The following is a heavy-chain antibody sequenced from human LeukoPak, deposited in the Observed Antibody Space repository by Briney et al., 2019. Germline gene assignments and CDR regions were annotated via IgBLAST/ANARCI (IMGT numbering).Heavy chain of an antibody. Sequence: GASVKVSCKASGGTFSSYAISWVRQAPGQGLEWMGGIIPIFGTANYAQKFQGRVTITADESTSTAYMELSSLRSEDTAVYYCARDESIAAAGNYYYYGMDVWGQGTAVTVSS. D-gene: IGHD6-13*01. CDR3: ARDESIAAAGNYYYYGMDV. J-gene: IGHJ6*02. CDR1: GGTFSSYA. V-gene: IGHV1-69*13. CDR2: IIPIFGTA.